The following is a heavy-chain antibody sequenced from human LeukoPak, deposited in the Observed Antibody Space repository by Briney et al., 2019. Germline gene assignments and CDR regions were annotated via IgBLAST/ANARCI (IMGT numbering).Heavy chain of an antibody. J-gene: IGHJ3*01. D-gene: IGHD5-24*01. CDR1: GYSISSGYY. Sequence: SETLSLTCTVSGYSISSGYYWGWIRQPPGKGLEGIGSIYHSGSTYYNPSLKSRVTISVYTSNNKLSLKLSTVTAADTAVYYCARGGGMATVYDVWGQGTMVTVSS. CDR3: ARGGGMATVYDV. CDR2: IYHSGST. V-gene: IGHV4-38-2*02.